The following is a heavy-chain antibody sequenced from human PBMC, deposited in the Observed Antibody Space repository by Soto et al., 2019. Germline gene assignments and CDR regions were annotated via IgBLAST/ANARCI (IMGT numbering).Heavy chain of an antibody. CDR2: ISYDGSNK. J-gene: IGHJ4*02. CDR1: GFTFSSYG. V-gene: IGHV3-30*18. Sequence: GGSLRLSCAASGFTFSSYGMHWVRQAPGKGLEWVAVISYDGSNKHYADSVKGRFTISRDNSKNTLYLQMNSLRAEDTAVYYCAKGRPSFDYWGQGTLVTVSS. CDR3: AKGRPSFDY.